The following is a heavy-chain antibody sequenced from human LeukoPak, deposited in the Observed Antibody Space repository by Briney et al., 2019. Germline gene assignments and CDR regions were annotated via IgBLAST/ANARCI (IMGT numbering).Heavy chain of an antibody. CDR3: ARGPYVVVPAAMSRWFDP. J-gene: IGHJ5*02. V-gene: IGHV1-69*13. CDR2: IIPIFGTA. Sequence: SVKVSCKASGGTFSSYAISWVRQAPGQGLEWMGGIIPIFGTANYAQKFQGRVTITADESTSTAYMELSSLRSEDTAVYYCARGPYVVVPAAMSRWFDPWGQGTLVTVSS. D-gene: IGHD2-2*01. CDR1: GGTFSSYA.